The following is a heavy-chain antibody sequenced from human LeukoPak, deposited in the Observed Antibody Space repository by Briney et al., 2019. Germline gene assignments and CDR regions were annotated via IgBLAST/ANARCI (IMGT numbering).Heavy chain of an antibody. D-gene: IGHD2-2*01. CDR2: VYDSGST. J-gene: IGHJ5*02. Sequence: SGPTLVNPSETLSLTCTVSGGSITSYYWSWIRQPPGKGLEWIGYVYDSGSTNYNPSLKSRVTMSVDTSKNQFSLNLSSVTAADTAVYYCARDRPADSPYNWFDPWGQGTLVTVPS. CDR1: GGSITSYY. CDR3: ARDRPADSPYNWFDP. V-gene: IGHV4-59*01.